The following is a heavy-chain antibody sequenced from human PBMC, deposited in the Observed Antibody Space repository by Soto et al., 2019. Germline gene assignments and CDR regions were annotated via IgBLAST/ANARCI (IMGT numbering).Heavy chain of an antibody. CDR2: ISAYNGNT. CDR1: GSTLTSCA. V-gene: IGHV1-18*01. D-gene: IGHD3-22*01. CDR3: ARIPPYYYDSSGYYLPFDY. J-gene: IGHJ4*02. Sequence: SLDVSCQASGSTLTSCARSLVQQDPRQGPRWMGWISAYNGNTNYAQKLQGRVTMTTDTSTSTAYMELRSLRSDDTAVYYCARIPPYYYDSSGYYLPFDYWGQGTLVTVSS.